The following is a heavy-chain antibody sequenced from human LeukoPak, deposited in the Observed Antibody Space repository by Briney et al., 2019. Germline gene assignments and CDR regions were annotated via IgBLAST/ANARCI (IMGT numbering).Heavy chain of an antibody. CDR3: ARSPDYYDSSGYRNYFDY. CDR2: INPNSGGT. D-gene: IGHD3-22*01. V-gene: IGHV1-2*02. CDR1: GYTFTGYY. Sequence: ASVKVSCKASGYTFTGYYMHWVRQAPGQGLEWMGWINPNSGGTNYAQKFQGRVTMTRDTSISTAYMELSRLRSDDTAVYYWARSPDYYDSSGYRNYFDYWGQGTLVTVSS. J-gene: IGHJ4*02.